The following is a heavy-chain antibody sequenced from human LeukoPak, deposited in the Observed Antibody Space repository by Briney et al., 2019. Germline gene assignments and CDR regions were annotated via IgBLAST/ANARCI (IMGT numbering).Heavy chain of an antibody. D-gene: IGHD6-13*01. V-gene: IGHV1-18*01. CDR2: ISAYNGNT. CDR3: ARGEAAALNYYYYYMDV. J-gene: IGHJ6*03. Sequence: ASVKVSCKASGYTFTSYGISWVRQAPGQGLEWMGWISAYNGNTNYAQKFQGRVTITTDESTSTAYMELSSLRSEDTAVYYCARGEAAALNYYYYYMDVWGKGTTVTVSS. CDR1: GYTFTSYG.